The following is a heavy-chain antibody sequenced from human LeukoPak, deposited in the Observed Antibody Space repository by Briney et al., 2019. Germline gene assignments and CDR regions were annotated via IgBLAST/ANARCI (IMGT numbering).Heavy chain of an antibody. CDR2: IKADGSEK. J-gene: IGHJ4*02. CDR1: GFTFTNYW. V-gene: IGHV3-7*01. Sequence: PGGSLRLSCAASGFTFTNYWMSWVRQAPGKGLEWVANIKADGSEKFYVDSVKGRFTISRDSAKKSVYLQMNSLRAEDTAVYYCARESSVVRGVITDFDYWGQGTLVTVSS. CDR3: ARESSVVRGVITDFDY. D-gene: IGHD3-10*01.